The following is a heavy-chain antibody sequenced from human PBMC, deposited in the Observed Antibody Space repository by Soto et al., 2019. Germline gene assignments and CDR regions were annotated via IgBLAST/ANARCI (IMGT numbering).Heavy chain of an antibody. CDR1: GYTFTSYG. V-gene: IGHV1-18*01. Sequence: QVQLVQSGAEVKKPGASVKVSCKASGYTFTSYGISWVRQAPGQGLEWMGWISAYNGNTNYAQKLQGRVTMTTDTSTSTAYMELSSLRSDETAVYYCARDLHYYDSSGYYAYWGQGTLVTVSS. D-gene: IGHD3-22*01. J-gene: IGHJ4*02. CDR2: ISAYNGNT. CDR3: ARDLHYYDSSGYYAY.